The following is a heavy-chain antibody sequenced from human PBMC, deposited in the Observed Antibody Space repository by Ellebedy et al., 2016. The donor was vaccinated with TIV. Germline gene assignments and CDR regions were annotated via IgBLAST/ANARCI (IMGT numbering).Heavy chain of an antibody. CDR2: ISYDGSNK. J-gene: IGHJ6*02. V-gene: IGHV3-30*18. CDR3: AKVPHYGNSRPSFYGMDV. D-gene: IGHD4-11*01. Sequence: GGSLRLXXAASGFTFSSYGMHWVRQAPGKGLEWVAVISYDGSNKYYADSVKGRFTISRDNSKNTLYLQMNSLRAEDTAVYYCAKVPHYGNSRPSFYGMDVWGQGTTVTVSS. CDR1: GFTFSSYG.